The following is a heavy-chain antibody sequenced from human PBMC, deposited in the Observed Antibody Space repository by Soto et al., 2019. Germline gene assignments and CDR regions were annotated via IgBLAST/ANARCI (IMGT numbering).Heavy chain of an antibody. D-gene: IGHD3-16*01. CDR1: GFSLTTRGVG. CDR2: IYWDDDQ. V-gene: IGHV2-5*02. Sequence: QITLKESGPTLVKPTQTLTLTCTFSGFSLTTRGVGVGWIRQPPGKALEFLAHIYWDDDQRYSPSLKNRLTITKDTSRNQVVLTMTDMGPVDTATYCCAHRRFTFSADWFDPWGQGILVTVSS. CDR3: AHRRFTFSADWFDP. J-gene: IGHJ5*02.